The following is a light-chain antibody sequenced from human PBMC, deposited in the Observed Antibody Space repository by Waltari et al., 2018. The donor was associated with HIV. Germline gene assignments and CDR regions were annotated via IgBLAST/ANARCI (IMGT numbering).Light chain of an antibody. J-gene: IGLJ3*02. Sequence: QSALTQPPSASGSLGQSVTISCTGSSSDIGAYASVSWFQPPPRSAPKLLLYEVTRRPSTVSDRFSGSRSGSTAFLTVAGLQPDDEATYFCSSYGDSLRVLFGGGTNVTVL. V-gene: IGLV2-8*01. CDR3: SSYGDSLRVL. CDR2: EVT. CDR1: SSDIGAYAS.